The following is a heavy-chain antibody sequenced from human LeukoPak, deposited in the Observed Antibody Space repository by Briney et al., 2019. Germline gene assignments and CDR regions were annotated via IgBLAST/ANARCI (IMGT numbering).Heavy chain of an antibody. CDR1: GGSISSSSYY. V-gene: IGHV4-39*07. J-gene: IGHJ4*02. Sequence: SETLSLTCTVSGGSISSSSYYWGWIRQPPGKGLEWIGSIYYSGSTYYNPSLKSRVTISVDTSKNQFSLKLSSVTAADTAVYYCARGYSSGWYRFDYWGQGTLVTVSS. CDR3: ARGYSSGWYRFDY. D-gene: IGHD6-19*01. CDR2: IYYSGST.